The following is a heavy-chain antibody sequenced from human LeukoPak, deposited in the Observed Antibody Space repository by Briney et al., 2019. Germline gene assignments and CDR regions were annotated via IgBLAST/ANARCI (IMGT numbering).Heavy chain of an antibody. Sequence: GGSLRLSCAASGFTFSSYGMSWVRHAPGKGLVWVSRINTYGSSTTYADSVKGRFTISRDNAKNTLYLQMNSLRAEDTAVYYCARHNDYGDYFLDSWGQGTLVTVSS. D-gene: IGHD4-17*01. CDR1: GFTFSSYG. V-gene: IGHV3-74*01. J-gene: IGHJ4*02. CDR2: INTYGSST. CDR3: ARHNDYGDYFLDS.